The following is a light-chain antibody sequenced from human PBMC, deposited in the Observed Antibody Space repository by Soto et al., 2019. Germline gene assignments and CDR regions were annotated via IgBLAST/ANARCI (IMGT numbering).Light chain of an antibody. CDR1: SSDVGGYNY. Sequence: SALTQPASVSGSPGQSITISCTGTSSDVGGYNYVSWYQQHPGKAPKLMISDVSNRPSGVSNRFSGSKSGNTASLTISGLKAEDESGYYCSAYTRRSTLVVFGGGTHLTVL. V-gene: IGLV2-14*01. CDR3: SAYTRRSTLVV. J-gene: IGLJ2*01. CDR2: DVS.